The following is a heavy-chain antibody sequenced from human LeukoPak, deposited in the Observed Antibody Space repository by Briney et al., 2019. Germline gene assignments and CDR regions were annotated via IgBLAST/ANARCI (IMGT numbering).Heavy chain of an antibody. Sequence: SETLSLTCTVSGGSISSGGYCWSWIRQHPGKGLEWIGYIYYSGSTYYNPSLKSRVTISVDTSKNQFSLKLSSVTAADTAVYYCARGGKVVATSPFDYWGQGTLVTVSS. CDR1: GGSISSGGYC. D-gene: IGHD5-12*01. J-gene: IGHJ4*02. CDR3: ARGGKVVATSPFDY. CDR2: IYYSGST. V-gene: IGHV4-31*03.